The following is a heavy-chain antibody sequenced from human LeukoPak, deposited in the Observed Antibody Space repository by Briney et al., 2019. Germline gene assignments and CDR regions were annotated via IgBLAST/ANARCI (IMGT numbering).Heavy chain of an antibody. V-gene: IGHV4-38-2*02. D-gene: IGHD3-22*01. CDR2: IYHSGST. J-gene: IGHJ3*02. CDR1: GHSISSGYY. CDR3: AKSNGYGLIDI. Sequence: SQTLSLTCTVSGHSISSGYYWGWIRQPPGKGLDWIGNIYHSGSTYYNPSLKSRVTISVDTSKNQFSLKVRSVIAADTAVYYCAKSNGYGLIDIWGQGTMVTVSS.